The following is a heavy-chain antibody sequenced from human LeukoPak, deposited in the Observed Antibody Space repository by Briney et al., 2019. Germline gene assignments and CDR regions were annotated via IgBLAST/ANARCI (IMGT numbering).Heavy chain of an antibody. Sequence: GASVKVSCKASGYTFTSYGISWVRQAPGQGLEWMGWISAYNGNTNYAQKLQGRVTMTTDTSTSTAYMELRGLRSDDTAVYYCARQSMTGNERGDDAFDIWGQGTMVTVSS. CDR2: ISAYNGNT. J-gene: IGHJ3*02. V-gene: IGHV1-18*01. CDR3: ARQSMTGNERGDDAFDI. D-gene: IGHD3-9*01. CDR1: GYTFTSYG.